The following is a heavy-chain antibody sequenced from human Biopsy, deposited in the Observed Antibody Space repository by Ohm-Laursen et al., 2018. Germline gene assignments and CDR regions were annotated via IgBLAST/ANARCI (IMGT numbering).Heavy chain of an antibody. D-gene: IGHD2-15*01. Sequence: VSSVKVSCKASGYTFTGQYLHWVRQVPGQGLGWMGWINPHSGTTKFAQDFQGRVTMTRDTYITTAYMELRRLRSDDTAVYYCAKGQDLRGGAEYFQHWGQGALVTVSS. J-gene: IGHJ1*01. V-gene: IGHV1-2*02. CDR3: AKGQDLRGGAEYFQH. CDR1: GYTFTGQY. CDR2: INPHSGTT.